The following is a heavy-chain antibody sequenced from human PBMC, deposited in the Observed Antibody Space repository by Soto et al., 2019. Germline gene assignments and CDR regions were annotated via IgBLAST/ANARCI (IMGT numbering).Heavy chain of an antibody. V-gene: IGHV1-2*04. CDR1: GDSFNDYY. CDR2: INPNGGVT. D-gene: IGHD5-12*01. J-gene: IGHJ6*03. CDR3: ARESGGATATLDYYYFYMDV. Sequence: QVQLVQYRAEVRKPGASVTVSCRSSGDSFNDYYIHWVRQAPGQGFEWMGWINPNGGVTKYAQKFQGWVSMTRDTSIRTVYMQLSRLRSDDTAVYYCARESGGATATLDYYYFYMDVWGTGTTVTVSS.